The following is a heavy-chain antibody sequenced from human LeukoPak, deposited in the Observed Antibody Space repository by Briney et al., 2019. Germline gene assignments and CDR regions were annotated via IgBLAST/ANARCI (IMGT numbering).Heavy chain of an antibody. V-gene: IGHV3-74*01. CDR2: IKSDGSST. CDR1: GFTFSSNW. CDR3: ALFSWPYY. Sequence: PGGSLRLSCAASGFTFSSNWMHWVRQAPGKGLVWVSRIKSDGSSTSYADSVKGRFTISRDNAKNTLYLQMNSLRAKDTAGYYCALFSWPYYWGQGTLVTVSS. J-gene: IGHJ4*02.